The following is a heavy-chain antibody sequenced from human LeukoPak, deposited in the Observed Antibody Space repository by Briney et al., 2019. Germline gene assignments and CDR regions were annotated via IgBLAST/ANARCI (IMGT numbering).Heavy chain of an antibody. CDR1: GFTFSSYS. CDR3: ARGDRYGDYSVDY. CDR2: ISSSSSYI. J-gene: IGHJ4*02. V-gene: IGHV3-21*04. Sequence: PGGSLRLSCAASGFTFSSYSMNWVRQAPGKGLEWVSSISSSSSYIYYADSVKGRFTISRDNAKNSLYLQMNSLRAEDTALYYCARGDRYGDYSVDYWGQGTLVTVSS. D-gene: IGHD4-17*01.